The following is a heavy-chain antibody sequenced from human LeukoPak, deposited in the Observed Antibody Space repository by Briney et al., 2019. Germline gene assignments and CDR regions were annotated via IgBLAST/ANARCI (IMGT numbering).Heavy chain of an antibody. D-gene: IGHD6-6*01. CDR2: INPNSGGT. CDR1: GYTFIGYY. Sequence: ASVKVSCKASGYTFIGYYRHWVRQAPGQGLEWMGWINPNSGGTNYTQKFQGRITLTRDTSISTAYMEVSRLRSDDTAIYYCARTSAFDIWGQGTMITVSS. V-gene: IGHV1-2*02. J-gene: IGHJ3*02. CDR3: ARTSAFDI.